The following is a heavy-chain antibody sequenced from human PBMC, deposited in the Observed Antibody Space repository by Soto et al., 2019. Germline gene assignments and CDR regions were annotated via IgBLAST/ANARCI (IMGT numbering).Heavy chain of an antibody. CDR2: ISYDGSNK. V-gene: IGHV3-30*18. J-gene: IGHJ5*02. CDR3: AKDRSIAAAGGVNWFDP. Sequence: GGSLRLSCAASGFTFSSYGMHWVRQAPGKGLEWVAVISYDGSNKYFADSVKGRFTISRDNSKNTLYLQMNSLRAEDTAVYYCAKDRSIAAAGGVNWFDPWGQGTLVTVSS. CDR1: GFTFSSYG. D-gene: IGHD6-13*01.